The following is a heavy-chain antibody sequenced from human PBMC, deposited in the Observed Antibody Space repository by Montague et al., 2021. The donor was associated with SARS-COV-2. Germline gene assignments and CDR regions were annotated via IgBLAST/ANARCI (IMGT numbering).Heavy chain of an antibody. CDR2: IYHSGST. J-gene: IGHJ4*02. Sequence: SETLSLTCTVSGYSISSGYYWGWIRQPPGKGLEWIGSIYHSGSTYYNQSLKSRVTISVDTSKNQFSLKLSSVTAADTAVYYCARAPVAHITIFGVVTSFDDWGQGTLVTVSS. CDR1: GYSISSGYY. D-gene: IGHD3-3*01. V-gene: IGHV4-38-2*02. CDR3: ARAPVAHITIFGVVTSFDD.